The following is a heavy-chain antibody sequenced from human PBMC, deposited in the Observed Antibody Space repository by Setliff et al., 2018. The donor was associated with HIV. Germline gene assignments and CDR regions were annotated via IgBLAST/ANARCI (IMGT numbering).Heavy chain of an antibody. J-gene: IGHJ4*02. CDR1: GASFVGDNH. CDR2: FMYTDKHYVNYLN. CDR3: ARARSDWYNVRPYYFDL. D-gene: IGHD6-19*01. V-gene: IGHV4-30-4*01. Sequence: SETLSLTCAVSGASFVGDNHWSWIRQTPERGLEWIAYFMYTDKHYVNYLNYRNPSLASRLSISVDKSKNQFSLTLSSVTAADTAVYYCARARSDWYNVRPYYFDLWGQGTPVTVSS.